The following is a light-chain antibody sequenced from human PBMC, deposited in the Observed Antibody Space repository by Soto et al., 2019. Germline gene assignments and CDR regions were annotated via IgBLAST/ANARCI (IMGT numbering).Light chain of an antibody. J-gene: IGLJ1*01. CDR2: EVS. CDR1: SSDVGAHNF. Sequence: QSVLTQPASVSGSPGQSITISCSGSSSDVGAHNFVSWYQHHPGKAPKLMIYEVSNRPSGVSNRFSGSKSGNTASLTISGLQSEDEADYYCISYTSDDVRYVFGTGTKVTVL. V-gene: IGLV2-14*01. CDR3: ISYTSDDVRYV.